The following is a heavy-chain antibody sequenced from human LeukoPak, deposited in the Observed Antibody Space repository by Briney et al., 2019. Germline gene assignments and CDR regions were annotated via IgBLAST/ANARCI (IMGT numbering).Heavy chain of an antibody. CDR3: AKVGLNQLYYYYGMDI. CDR2: ISGSGGST. V-gene: IGHV3-23*01. D-gene: IGHD2-2*01. J-gene: IGHJ6*02. Sequence: GGSLRLSCAASGFTFSSYAMSWVRQAPGKGLEWVSVISGSGGSTYYADSVKGRFTITRDNSKNTLYLQMNSLRAEDTAVYYCAKVGLNQLYYYYGMDIWGQGTTVTVSS. CDR1: GFTFSSYA.